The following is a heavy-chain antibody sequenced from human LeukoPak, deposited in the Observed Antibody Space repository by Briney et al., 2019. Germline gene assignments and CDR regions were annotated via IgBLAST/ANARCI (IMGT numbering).Heavy chain of an antibody. CDR2: ISYDGSTK. CDR3: ARGSSKNQYSGGWYYDY. Sequence: PGGSLRLSCAASGFTFRRYAIHWVRQAPGKGLDWVAVISYDGSTKYYADSVKGRFTISRDNSKNTLFLQMNSLRAEDTAIYYCARGSSKNQYSGGWYYDYWGQGTLVTVSS. D-gene: IGHD6-19*01. CDR1: GFTFRRYA. V-gene: IGHV3-30*04. J-gene: IGHJ4*02.